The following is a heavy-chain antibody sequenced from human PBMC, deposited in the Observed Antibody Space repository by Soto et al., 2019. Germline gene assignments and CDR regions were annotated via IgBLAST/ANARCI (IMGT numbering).Heavy chain of an antibody. CDR2: IWYDGSNK. D-gene: IGHD3-10*01. J-gene: IGHJ3*02. CDR1: VFTFSSYG. V-gene: IGHV3-33*01. CDR3: ARDRLWFGVTSAFDI. Sequence: GGSLRLSCAASVFTFSSYGMHWVRQAPGKGLEWVAVIWYDGSNKYYADSVKGRFTISRDNSKNTLYLQMNSLRAEDTAVYYCARDRLWFGVTSAFDIWGQGTMVTVSS.